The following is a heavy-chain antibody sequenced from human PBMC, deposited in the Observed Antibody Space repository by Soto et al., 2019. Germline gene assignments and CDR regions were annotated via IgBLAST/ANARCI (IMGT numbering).Heavy chain of an antibody. CDR1: GFTFNNYS. D-gene: IGHD3-10*01. CDR3: AKGRGGSGSLTPRVEF. J-gene: IGHJ4*02. V-gene: IGHV3-23*01. CDR2: ISGGGDTT. Sequence: GVSLXLSFAASGFTFNNYSMTWVRQAPGKGLEWVSAISGGGDTTSYADSVKGRFTVSRDGSKNTLYLQMSSLRAEDTALYYCAKGRGGSGSLTPRVEFWGQGTLVTVSS.